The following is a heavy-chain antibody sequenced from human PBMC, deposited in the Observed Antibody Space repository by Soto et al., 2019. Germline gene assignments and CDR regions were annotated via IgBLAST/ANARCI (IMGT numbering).Heavy chain of an antibody. D-gene: IGHD6-13*01. V-gene: IGHV3-30*18. Sequence: GSLRLSCAASGFTFSSYGMHWVRQAPGKGLEWVAVISYDGSNKYYADSVKGRFTISRDNSKNTLYLQMNSLRAEDTAVYYCAKDPRYSSSTGEETAVDPWGQGTLVTVSS. J-gene: IGHJ5*02. CDR3: AKDPRYSSSTGEETAVDP. CDR2: ISYDGSNK. CDR1: GFTFSSYG.